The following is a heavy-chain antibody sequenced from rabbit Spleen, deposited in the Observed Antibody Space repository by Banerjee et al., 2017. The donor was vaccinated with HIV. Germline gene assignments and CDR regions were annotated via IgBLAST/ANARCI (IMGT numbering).Heavy chain of an antibody. CDR1: GFSFSNKAV. CDR2: INAIDSSGST. Sequence: QEQLTESGGDLVKPGASLTLTCTASGFSFSNKAVMCWVRQAPGKGLEWIACINAIDSSGSTFYASWAKGRFTISKTSSTTVTLQMTSLTAADTATYFCARDSGSSFSSYGMDLWGPGTLVTVS. D-gene: IGHD8-1*01. V-gene: IGHV1S45*01. CDR3: ARDSGSSFSSYGMDL. J-gene: IGHJ6*01.